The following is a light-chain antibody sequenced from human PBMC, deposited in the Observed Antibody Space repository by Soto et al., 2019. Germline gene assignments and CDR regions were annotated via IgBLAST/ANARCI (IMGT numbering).Light chain of an antibody. V-gene: IGKV1-39*01. CDR2: AAS. CDR3: QQNYSPPFT. Sequence: DIQMTQSPSLLSASVGDRVTITCRASQNIDTYLNWDQQKSGKAPHLLIYAASTLQSGVPSRFSGSGSRTELTLTISSLQHEDSSTYFCQQNYSPPFTFGGWAEVEIK. J-gene: IGKJ4*01. CDR1: QNIDTY.